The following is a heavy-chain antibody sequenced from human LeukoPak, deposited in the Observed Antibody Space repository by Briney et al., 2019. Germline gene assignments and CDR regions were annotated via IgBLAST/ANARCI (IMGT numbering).Heavy chain of an antibody. CDR1: GFSFIGYN. V-gene: IGHV3-21*01. CDR2: ITASSIYI. J-gene: IGHJ4*02. CDR3: ARVLRDYYFAV. D-gene: IGHD3-16*01. Sequence: GGSLRLSCAASGFSFIGYNVNWVRQAPGKGLEWVSSITASSIYIYHADSVKGRFTISRDNAKSLVYLQMNSLRVDDTAVYYCARVLRDYYFAVWGQGALVTVSS.